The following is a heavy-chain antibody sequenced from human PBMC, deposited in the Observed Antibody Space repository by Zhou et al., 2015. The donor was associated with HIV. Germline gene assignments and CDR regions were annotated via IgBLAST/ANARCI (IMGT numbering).Heavy chain of an antibody. CDR3: ASGGPEGATTSDY. CDR1: GGTFSSYT. CDR2: IIPILGIA. D-gene: IGHD1-26*01. J-gene: IGHJ4*02. V-gene: IGHV1-69*02. Sequence: QVQLVQSGAEVKKPGSSVKVSCKASGGTFSSYTISWVRQAPGQGLEWMGRIIPILGIANYAQKFQGRVTITADKSTSTAYMELSSLRSEDTAVYYCASGGPEGATTSDYWGQGTLVTVSS.